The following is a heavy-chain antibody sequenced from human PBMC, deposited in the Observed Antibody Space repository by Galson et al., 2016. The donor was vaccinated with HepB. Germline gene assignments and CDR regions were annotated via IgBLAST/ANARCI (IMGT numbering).Heavy chain of an antibody. CDR1: GFTFSSSV. V-gene: IGHV3-23*01. CDR3: AKESRPRGGRFASFLDGMKDTGYFDS. J-gene: IGHJ4*02. Sequence: SLRLSCAASGFTFSSSVMSWVRQAPGKGLEWVSSTSASGERTFYADSVKGRFTISRETSRDLLYLHMTSLRAEDTAEYYSAKESRPRGGRFASFLDGMKDTGYFDSWGQGTLVTVSS. D-gene: IGHD3-16*02. CDR2: TSASGERT.